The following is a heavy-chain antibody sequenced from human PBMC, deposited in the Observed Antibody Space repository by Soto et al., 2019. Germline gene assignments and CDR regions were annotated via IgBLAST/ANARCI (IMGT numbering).Heavy chain of an antibody. D-gene: IGHD2-15*01. CDR2: INSDGSST. CDR1: GFTFSSYW. Sequence: EVQLVESGGGLVQPGGSRRLSCAASGFTFSSYWMHWVRQAPGKGLVWVSRINSDGSSTGYADSVMGRFTISRDNAKNTLYLQMNSLRAEDTAVYYCARDQGYCSGGSCYVAGYWGQGTLVTVSS. CDR3: ARDQGYCSGGSCYVAGY. J-gene: IGHJ4*02. V-gene: IGHV3-74*01.